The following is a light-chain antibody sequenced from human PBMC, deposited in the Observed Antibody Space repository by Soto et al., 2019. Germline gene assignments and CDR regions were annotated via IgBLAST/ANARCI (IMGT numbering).Light chain of an antibody. J-gene: IGLJ2*01. CDR2: DVG. V-gene: IGLV2-11*01. Sequence: QLVLTQPRSVSGSPGQSVTISCTGTSSDVGGYNYVSWYQHHPGKAPKLMIYDVGKRPSGVPDRFSGSKSGNTASLTISGLQAEDEADYYCCSYAGSYHRVFGGGTKLTVL. CDR3: CSYAGSYHRV. CDR1: SSDVGGYNY.